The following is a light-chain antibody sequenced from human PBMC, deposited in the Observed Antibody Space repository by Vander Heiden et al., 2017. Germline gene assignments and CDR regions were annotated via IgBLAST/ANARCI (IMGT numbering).Light chain of an antibody. CDR2: GDS. Sequence: RFACGGNNIGSKRVHWYQQEPGQAPVLVIYGDSDRPSGIPERFSGSNSGNTATLTISRVEAGDEADYYCQVWDGSSDHVVFGGGTKLTVL. V-gene: IGLV3-21*02. CDR1: NIGSKR. J-gene: IGLJ3*02. CDR3: QVWDGSSDHVV.